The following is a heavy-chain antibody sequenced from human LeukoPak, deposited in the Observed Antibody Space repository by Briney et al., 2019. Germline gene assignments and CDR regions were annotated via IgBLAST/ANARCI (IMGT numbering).Heavy chain of an antibody. J-gene: IGHJ6*03. CDR3: ARQAGLLWFGGFYYMDV. V-gene: IGHV4-34*01. D-gene: IGHD3-10*01. CDR1: GGSFSGCY. CDR2: INHSGST. Sequence: SETLSLTCAVYGGSFSGCYWSWIRQPPGKGLEWIGEINHSGSTNYNPSLKSRVTISVDTSKNQFSLKLSSVTAADTAVYYCARQAGLLWFGGFYYMDVWGKGTTVTISS.